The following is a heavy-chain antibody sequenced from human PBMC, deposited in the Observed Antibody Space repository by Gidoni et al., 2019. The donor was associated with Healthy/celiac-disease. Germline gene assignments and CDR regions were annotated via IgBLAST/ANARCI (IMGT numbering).Heavy chain of an antibody. CDR2: SSGSGGST. CDR3: AKDKMANLYGMDV. Sequence: EVQLVESGGGLVQPGGSLRLSCAASGFPFSSYAMRWVRQAPGKGLEWDSASSGSGGSTYYADSVKGRFTISRDNSKNTLYLQMNSLRAEDTAVYYCAKDKMANLYGMDVWGQGTTVTVSS. CDR1: GFPFSSYA. V-gene: IGHV3-23*04. J-gene: IGHJ6*02.